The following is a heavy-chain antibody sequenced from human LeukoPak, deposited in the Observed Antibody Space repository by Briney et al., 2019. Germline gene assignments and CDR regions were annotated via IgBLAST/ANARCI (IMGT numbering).Heavy chain of an antibody. CDR1: GFTFSSYG. Sequence: PGGSLRLSCAASGFTFSSYGMHWVRQAPGKGLEWVAFIRYDGSNKYYADSVKGRFTISRDNSKNTLYLQMNSLRAEDTAVYFCVRGGLMTIGTVIASPFDYWGQGILVLVSS. CDR3: VRGGLMTIGTVIASPFDY. J-gene: IGHJ4*02. CDR2: IRYDGSNK. V-gene: IGHV3-30*02. D-gene: IGHD3-16*02.